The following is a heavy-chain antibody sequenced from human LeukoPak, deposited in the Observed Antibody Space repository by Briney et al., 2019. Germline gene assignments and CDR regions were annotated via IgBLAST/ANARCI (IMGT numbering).Heavy chain of an antibody. Sequence: SETLSLTCTLSGGSLTNYNWSWIRQPPGKGLEWIGYLYYTGSTHYNPPLKSRVTISVDTSKNQFSLKVTSVTAADTAVFYCARLDYGDYSSGEAFDIWGQGTMVTVSS. CDR2: LYYTGST. J-gene: IGHJ3*02. D-gene: IGHD4-17*01. V-gene: IGHV4-59*08. CDR1: GGSLTNYN. CDR3: ARLDYGDYSSGEAFDI.